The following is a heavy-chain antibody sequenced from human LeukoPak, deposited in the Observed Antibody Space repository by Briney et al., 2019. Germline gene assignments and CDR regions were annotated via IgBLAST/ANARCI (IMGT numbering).Heavy chain of an antibody. D-gene: IGHD2-2*01. V-gene: IGHV3-49*04. CDR3: TRVILGYCSSTSCSPYYYGMDV. J-gene: IGHJ6*02. Sequence: PLGRSLRLSCTASGFTFGDYAMSWVRQAPGKGLEWVGFIRSKAYGGTTEYAASVKGRFTISRDDSKSIAYLQMNSLKTEDTAVYYCTRVILGYCSSTSCSPYYYGMDVWGQGTTVTVSS. CDR2: IRSKAYGGTT. CDR1: GFTFGDYA.